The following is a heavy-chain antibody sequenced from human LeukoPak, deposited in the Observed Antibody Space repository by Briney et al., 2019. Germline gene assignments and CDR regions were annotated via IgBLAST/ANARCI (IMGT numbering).Heavy chain of an antibody. Sequence: GASVKVPCKASGYTFTSYGISWVRQAPGQGLEWKGWISAYNGNTNYAQKLEGRVTMTTDTSTSTAYMELRSLRSDDTAVYYCARLGCSSGWYGTISDAFDIWGQGTMVTVSS. J-gene: IGHJ3*02. CDR3: ARLGCSSGWYGTISDAFDI. CDR2: ISAYNGNT. CDR1: GYTFTSYG. V-gene: IGHV1-18*01. D-gene: IGHD6-19*01.